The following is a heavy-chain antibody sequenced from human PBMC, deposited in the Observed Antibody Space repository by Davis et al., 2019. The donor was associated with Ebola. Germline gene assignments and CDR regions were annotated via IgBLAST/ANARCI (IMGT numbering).Heavy chain of an antibody. D-gene: IGHD6-13*01. V-gene: IGHV4-61*01. Sequence: PSETLSPTCTVSGGSVSSGSYHWSWIRQPPGKGLAWLGYIYYSGSTNYNPSLKSRVTISVDTSKNQFSLKLSSVTAADTAVYYCARWGIAAAGSFDYWGQGTLVTVSS. CDR2: IYYSGST. CDR1: GGSVSSGSYH. CDR3: ARWGIAAAGSFDY. J-gene: IGHJ4*02.